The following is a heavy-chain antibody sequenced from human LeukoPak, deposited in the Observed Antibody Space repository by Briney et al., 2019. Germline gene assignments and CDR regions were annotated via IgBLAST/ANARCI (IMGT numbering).Heavy chain of an antibody. CDR2: ISWNSGSI. CDR1: GFTFSNYW. Sequence: PGGSLRLSCAASGFTFSNYWMSWVRQAPGKGLEWVSGISWNSGSIGYADSVKGRFTISRDNAKNSLYLQMNSLRAEDTALYYCARAAWYGGYYFDYWGQGTLVTVSS. V-gene: IGHV3-9*01. D-gene: IGHD3-10*01. J-gene: IGHJ4*02. CDR3: ARAAWYGGYYFDY.